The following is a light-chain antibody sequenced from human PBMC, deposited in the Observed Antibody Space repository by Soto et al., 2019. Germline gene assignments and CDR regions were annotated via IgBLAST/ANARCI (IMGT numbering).Light chain of an antibody. J-gene: IGKJ3*01. CDR1: QDISNY. CDR2: EGS. CDR3: QHFDSLPLS. V-gene: IGKV1-33*01. Sequence: DIQMTQSPPSLAASVGDRVTITCRGSQDISNYLNRYQQKLGKAPKVLNYEGSNLETGVSSRFSGSGSGTDFTLTISSLQSEDSSTYYCQHFDSLPLSFGPGTKVQIK.